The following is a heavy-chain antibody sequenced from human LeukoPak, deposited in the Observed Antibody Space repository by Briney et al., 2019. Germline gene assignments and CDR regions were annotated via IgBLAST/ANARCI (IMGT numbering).Heavy chain of an antibody. V-gene: IGHV4-59*01. Sequence: SETLSLTCTVSGGSISSYYWTWIRQPPGKGLEWIGYIYYSGSTNYNPSLKSRVTISVDTSKNQLSLKLRSVTVADTAVYYCAAVTMIVEGRAWFDPWGQGTLVTVSS. CDR2: IYYSGST. J-gene: IGHJ5*02. CDR3: AAVTMIVEGRAWFDP. CDR1: GGSISSYY. D-gene: IGHD3-22*01.